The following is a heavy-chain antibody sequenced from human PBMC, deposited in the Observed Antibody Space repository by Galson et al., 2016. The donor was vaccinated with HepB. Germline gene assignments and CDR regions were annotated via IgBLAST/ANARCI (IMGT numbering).Heavy chain of an antibody. CDR2: IATCSSYT. CDR1: GFTFSEYY. J-gene: IGHJ3*01. V-gene: IGHV3-11*06. CDR3: ARGRGDAFNV. Sequence: SLRLSCAASGFTFSEYYMTWIRQAPGKGLEWVSYIATCSSYTNYVESVKGRFTISRDNAKNSLYLQMNSLRVDDTAMYYCARGRGDAFNVWGQGTVVTVSS.